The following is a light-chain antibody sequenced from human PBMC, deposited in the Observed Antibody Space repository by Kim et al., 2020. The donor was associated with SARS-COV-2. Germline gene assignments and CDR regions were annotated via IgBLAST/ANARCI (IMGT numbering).Light chain of an antibody. CDR3: QQYSSRPPSVT. CDR1: QSVSRN. V-gene: IGKV3D-15*01. Sequence: PGESAILSCRASQSVSRNVAWYQQKPGQAPRLLIYGASTRATGIPPRFSGSGSGTEFTLTISSLQSEDFAVYYCQQYSSRPPSVTFGGATKVDIK. CDR2: GAS. J-gene: IGKJ4*01.